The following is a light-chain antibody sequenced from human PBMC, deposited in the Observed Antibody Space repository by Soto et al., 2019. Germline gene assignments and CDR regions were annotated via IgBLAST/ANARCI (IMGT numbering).Light chain of an antibody. V-gene: IGLV2-18*01. J-gene: IGLJ1*01. CDR2: EVN. Sequence: QSALTQPPSVSLSPGQSVTISCAGTSSDFSSYNRVSWYRRPPGTGPKLIIYEVNNRPSGVPDRFSGSKSGNTASLTISGLQAEDDAEYYCSLYTTDSTYVFGTGTKVTVL. CDR3: SLYTTDSTYV. CDR1: SSDFSSYNR.